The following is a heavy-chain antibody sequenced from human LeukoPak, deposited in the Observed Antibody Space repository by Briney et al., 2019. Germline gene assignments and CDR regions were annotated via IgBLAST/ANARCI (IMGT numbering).Heavy chain of an antibody. CDR3: ARHRYYYDKSAFSFDS. CDR1: GGSITDDNYY. V-gene: IGHV4-39*01. J-gene: IGHJ4*02. D-gene: IGHD3-22*01. Sequence: PSETLSLTCSVSGGSITDDNYYWGWIRQPPGKGLEWIGAIYYRGTTSYMPSLKSRVTISVDTSKNQFSLKLDSVTAADTSVYYRARHRYYYDKSAFSFDSWGQGTLVTVSS. CDR2: IYYRGTT.